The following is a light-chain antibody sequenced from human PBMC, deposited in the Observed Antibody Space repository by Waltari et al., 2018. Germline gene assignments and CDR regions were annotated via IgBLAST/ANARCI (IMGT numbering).Light chain of an antibody. CDR2: KAS. J-gene: IGKJ1*01. CDR3: QYYGT. Sequence: DIQMTQSPPTLSASVGDRATITCRVSQSISGWLARYQQKPGRAPKLLIFKASILESGVPSRFSGSGSGTEFTLTISSLQPDDFATYFCQYYGTFGQGTKVEIK. V-gene: IGKV1-5*03. CDR1: QSISGW.